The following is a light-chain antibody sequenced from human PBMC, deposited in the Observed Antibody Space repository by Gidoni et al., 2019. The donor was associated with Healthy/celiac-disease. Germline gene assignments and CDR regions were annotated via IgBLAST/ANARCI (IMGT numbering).Light chain of an antibody. V-gene: IGKV3-11*01. Sequence: ESVLTQSPATLSLAPGERATLSSRASQSVSSYVAWYQQKPGQAPRLLIYDASNRATGIPARFSGSGSGTDFTLTISSLEPEDLAVYYCHQRSNWPPSITFGQGTRLEIK. CDR1: QSVSSY. CDR2: DAS. J-gene: IGKJ5*01. CDR3: HQRSNWPPSIT.